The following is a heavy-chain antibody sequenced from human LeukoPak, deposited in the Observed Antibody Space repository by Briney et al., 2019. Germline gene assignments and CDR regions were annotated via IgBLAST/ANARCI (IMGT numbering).Heavy chain of an antibody. CDR2: ISTSGTIT. J-gene: IGHJ5*02. CDR1: GFTFSDYY. CDR3: ARGAGPLFDP. V-gene: IGHV3-11*01. Sequence: GGSLRLSCAAPGFTFSDYYMSWIRQAPGKGLEWFSYISTSGTITHYADSVKGRFTISRDNAKNSLYLQMNSLRAEDTAVYYCARGAGPLFDPWGQGTLVTVSS.